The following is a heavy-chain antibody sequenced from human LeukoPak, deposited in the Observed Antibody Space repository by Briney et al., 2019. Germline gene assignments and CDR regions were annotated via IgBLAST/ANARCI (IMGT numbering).Heavy chain of an antibody. CDR2: IYYSGST. CDR1: GGSISSYY. J-gene: IGHJ5*02. V-gene: IGHV4-59*12. D-gene: IGHD3-10*01. CDR3: ARDSGTTGEVKFDP. Sequence: SETLSLTCTVSGGSISSYYWSWIRQPPGKGLEWIGYIYYSGSTNYNPSLKSRVTISVDTSKNQFSLKLSSVTAADTAVYYCARDSGTTGEVKFDPWGQGSLVTVSS.